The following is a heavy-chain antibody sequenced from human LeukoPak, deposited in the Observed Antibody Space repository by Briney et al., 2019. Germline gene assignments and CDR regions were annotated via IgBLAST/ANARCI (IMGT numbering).Heavy chain of an antibody. CDR2: IKQDGSEK. Sequence: GGSLRLSCAASGFTFSSYWMSWVRQAPGKGLEWVANIKQDGSEKYYADSVKGRFTISRDNAKNSLYLQMNSLRAEDTAVYYCARDQSSSWYNYYYYMDVWGKGTTVTISS. D-gene: IGHD6-13*01. CDR3: ARDQSSSWYNYYYYMDV. J-gene: IGHJ6*03. V-gene: IGHV3-7*01. CDR1: GFTFSSYW.